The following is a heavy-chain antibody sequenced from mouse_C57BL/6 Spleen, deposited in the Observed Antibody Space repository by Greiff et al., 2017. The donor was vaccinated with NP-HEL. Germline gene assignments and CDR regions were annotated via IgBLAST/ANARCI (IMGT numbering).Heavy chain of an antibody. V-gene: IGHV1-64*01. Sequence: VQLQQSGAELVKPGASVKLSCKASGYTFTSYWMHWVKQRPGQGLEWIGMIHPNSGSTNYNEKFKSKATLTVDKSSSTAYMQLSSLTSEDSAVYYCARSGGDWAPFDYWGQGTTLTVSS. D-gene: IGHD4-1*01. CDR3: ARSGGDWAPFDY. CDR1: GYTFTSYW. J-gene: IGHJ2*01. CDR2: IHPNSGST.